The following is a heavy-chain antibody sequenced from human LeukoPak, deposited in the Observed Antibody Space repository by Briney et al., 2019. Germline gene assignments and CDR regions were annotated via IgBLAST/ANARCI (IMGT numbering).Heavy chain of an antibody. Sequence: ASVKVSCKASGGTFSSYSISWVRQAPGQGLEWMGGIIPVFGTSNYAQKFQGRVTTTADKSASTAYMELSSLRSEGTAVYYCARPRFPYYRLSGADYYYMDVWGKGTTVTVSS. CDR3: ARPRFPYYRLSGADYYYMDV. V-gene: IGHV1-69*06. CDR2: IIPVFGTS. D-gene: IGHD3-10*01. J-gene: IGHJ6*03. CDR1: GGTFSSYS.